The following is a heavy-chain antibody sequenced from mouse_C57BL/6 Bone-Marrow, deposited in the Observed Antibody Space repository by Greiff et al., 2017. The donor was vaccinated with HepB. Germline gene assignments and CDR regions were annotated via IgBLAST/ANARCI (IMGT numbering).Heavy chain of an antibody. J-gene: IGHJ4*01. V-gene: IGHV1-69*01. CDR3: ARSLPFYYAMDY. CDR2: IDPSDSYT. CDR1: GYTFTSYW. Sequence: QVQLQQPGAELVMPGASVKLSCKASGYTFTSYWMHWVKQRPGQGLEWIGEIDPSDSYTNYNQKFKGKSTLTVDKSSSTAYMQLSSLTSEDSAVYYCARSLPFYYAMDYWGQGTSVTVSS. D-gene: IGHD2-1*01.